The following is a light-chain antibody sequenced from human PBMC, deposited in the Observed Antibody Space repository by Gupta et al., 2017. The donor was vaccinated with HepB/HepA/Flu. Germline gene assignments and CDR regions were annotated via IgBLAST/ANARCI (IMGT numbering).Light chain of an antibody. Sequence: SYVLTQPPSVSVAPGRTARISCGGNNIGTNSAHWYQQKPGQAPVVVIYYDSDRPSGIPERFSGSNSGNTATLTISGVEAGDEADYYCQVWNSGSDHPLFGGGTKLTAL. V-gene: IGLV3-21*04. CDR3: QVWNSGSDHPL. CDR2: YDS. J-gene: IGLJ2*01. CDR1: NIGTNS.